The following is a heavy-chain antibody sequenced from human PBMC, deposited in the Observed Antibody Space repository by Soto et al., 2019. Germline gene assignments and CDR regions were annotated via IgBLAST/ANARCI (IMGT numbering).Heavy chain of an antibody. V-gene: IGHV3-30*18. CDR2: ISYDGSNK. CDR1: GFTFSSCG. J-gene: IGHJ4*02. CDR3: AKEIQLWLPIFDY. Sequence: GGSLRLSCAASGFTFSSCGMHWVRQAPGKGLEWVAVISYDGSNKYYADSVKGRFTISRDNSKNTLYLQMNSLRAEDTAVYYCAKEIQLWLPIFDYWGQGTLVTVSS. D-gene: IGHD5-18*01.